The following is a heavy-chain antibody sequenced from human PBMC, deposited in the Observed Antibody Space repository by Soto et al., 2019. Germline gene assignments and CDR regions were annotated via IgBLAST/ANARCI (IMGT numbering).Heavy chain of an antibody. CDR1: GGSFSGYY. D-gene: IGHD5-18*01. CDR3: ARAQLWRNYYYYYGMDV. Sequence: PSETLSLTCAVYGGSFSGYYWSWIRQPPGKGLEWIGEINHSGSTNYNPSLKSRVTISVDTSKNQFSLRLSSVTAADTAVYYCARAQLWRNYYYYYGMDVWGQGTTVTVSS. V-gene: IGHV4-34*01. CDR2: INHSGST. J-gene: IGHJ6*02.